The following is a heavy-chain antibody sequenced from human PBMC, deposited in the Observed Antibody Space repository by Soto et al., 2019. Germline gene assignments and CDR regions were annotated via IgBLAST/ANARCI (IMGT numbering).Heavy chain of an antibody. CDR1: GFTFRSYG. CDR3: AKDRGSSTYYYDSSYYYFDS. Sequence: GGSLRLSCAASGFTFRSYGMHWVRQAPGKGLEWVAVISYDGSNKYYADSVKGRFTISRDNSKNTLYLQMNSLRAEDTAVYYCAKDRGSSTYYYDSSYYYFDSWGQGTLVTVSS. V-gene: IGHV3-30*18. CDR2: ISYDGSNK. D-gene: IGHD3-22*01. J-gene: IGHJ4*02.